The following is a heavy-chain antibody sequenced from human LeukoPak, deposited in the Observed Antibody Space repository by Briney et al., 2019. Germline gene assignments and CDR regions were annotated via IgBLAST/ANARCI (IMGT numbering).Heavy chain of an antibody. CDR1: GGSISSYY. J-gene: IGHJ6*02. CDR3: GRGFGGVIRSDYYYYGMDV. V-gene: IGHV4-59*01. D-gene: IGHD3-3*01. Sequence: SETLSLTCAVSGGSISSYYWSWVRQSPRKGLEWIAYISYGGFTIYNASLRSRVTILVDTSKKQFSLQLTSVPAADTAVFYCGRGFGGVIRSDYYYYGMDVWGQGTTVTVSS. CDR2: ISYGGFT.